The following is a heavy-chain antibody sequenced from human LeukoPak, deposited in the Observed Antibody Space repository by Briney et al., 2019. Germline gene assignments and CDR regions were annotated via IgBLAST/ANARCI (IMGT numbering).Heavy chain of an antibody. CDR3: ASNWNYYDRSGKDGDLDY. J-gene: IGHJ4*02. CDR1: GFTFSSYS. CDR2: ISSSSSYI. D-gene: IGHD3-22*01. V-gene: IGHV3-21*01. Sequence: GGSLRLSCAASGFTFSSYSMNWVRQAPGKGLEWVSSISSSSSYIYYADSVRGRFTISRDNAKNSLYLQMNSLRAEDTAVYYCASNWNYYDRSGKDGDLDYRGQGNLVTVSS.